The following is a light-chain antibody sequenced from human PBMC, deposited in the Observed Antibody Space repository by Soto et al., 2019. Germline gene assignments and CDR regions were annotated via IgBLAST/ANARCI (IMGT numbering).Light chain of an antibody. CDR2: EVS. CDR3: SSYTSSSTLVV. CDR1: SSDVGGYNY. J-gene: IGLJ2*01. Sequence: QSVLTQPASVSGSPGQSITISCTGTSSDVGGYNYVSWYQQHPGKAPKLMIYEVSNRPSGVSNRFSDSKSGHTASLTISGLQAEDEADYYCSSYTSSSTLVVFGGGTKLTVL. V-gene: IGLV2-14*01.